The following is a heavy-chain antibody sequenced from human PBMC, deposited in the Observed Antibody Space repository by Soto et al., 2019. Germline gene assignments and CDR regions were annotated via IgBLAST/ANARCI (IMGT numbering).Heavy chain of an antibody. CDR1: GVSFSNNAIY. V-gene: IGHV4-39*01. D-gene: IGHD5-18*01. CDR3: ARLFKADKALTLNDY. Sequence: PSGTLSLTCAVSGVSFSNNAIYWGWIPQPPGKGLQWLVSGHYSGSTYYNPSLKRRVTMSVDTSKNQLSLKVMSVTAADTAVYYSARLFKADKALTLNDYWGQGTLVTVSS. J-gene: IGHJ4*02. CDR2: GHYSGST.